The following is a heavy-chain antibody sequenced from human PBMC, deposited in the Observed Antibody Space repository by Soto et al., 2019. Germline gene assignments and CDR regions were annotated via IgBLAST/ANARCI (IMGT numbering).Heavy chain of an antibody. V-gene: IGHV3-23*01. CDR2: LRAGGGNT. Sequence: PRGPLSLSCAASGFTFINYAMCRVLHAPGKEMESGSSLRAGGGNTHYADSVKGLVYTSRDHAKNPLYPHVNTLRAEDKSIYYCAKPENSNSWGNGPDYWGQGTLVTVSS. D-gene: IGHD6-6*01. CDR3: AKPENSNSWGNGPDY. CDR1: GFTFINYA. J-gene: IGHJ4*02.